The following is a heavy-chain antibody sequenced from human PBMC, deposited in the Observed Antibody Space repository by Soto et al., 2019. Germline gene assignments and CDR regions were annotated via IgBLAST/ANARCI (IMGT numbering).Heavy chain of an antibody. CDR1: GYTFTNHG. J-gene: IGHJ6*03. Sequence: ASVKVSCKASGYTFTNHGITWVRQAPGQGLERMGWISAYNGNTHYTQRLQGRVTMTTDTSTSTAYMELRGLRSDDTAVYYFARALGRAAAGISFVYYYMDVWGKGTTVTVSS. CDR2: ISAYNGNT. CDR3: ARALGRAAAGISFVYYYMDV. V-gene: IGHV1-18*01. D-gene: IGHD6-13*01.